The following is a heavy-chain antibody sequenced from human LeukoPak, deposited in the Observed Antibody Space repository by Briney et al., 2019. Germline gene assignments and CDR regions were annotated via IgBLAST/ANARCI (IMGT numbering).Heavy chain of an antibody. J-gene: IGHJ6*03. Sequence: GGSLRLSCAASGFTVSSNYMSWVRQAPGKGLEWVSIIYSGGSTFYADSVKGRFTISRDNAKNSLYLQMNSLRAEDTVVYYCARSYSSGWYTYYYYYYMDVWGKGTTVTVSS. CDR2: IYSGGST. V-gene: IGHV3-53*01. CDR1: GFTVSSNY. D-gene: IGHD6-19*01. CDR3: ARSYSSGWYTYYYYYYMDV.